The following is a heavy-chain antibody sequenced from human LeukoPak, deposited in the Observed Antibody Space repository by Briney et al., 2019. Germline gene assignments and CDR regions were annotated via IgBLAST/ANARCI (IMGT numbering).Heavy chain of an antibody. CDR2: IKPDGSET. J-gene: IGHJ4*02. V-gene: IGHV3-7*01. CDR3: GVVY. CDR1: GFTFSRYW. Sequence: GGSLRLSCAASGFTFSRYWMTWVRQAPGKGLEWVANIKPDGSETYYADSVEGRFTISRDNAKNSLYLQMNSLRAKDTALYYCGVVYWGQGTLVTVSS.